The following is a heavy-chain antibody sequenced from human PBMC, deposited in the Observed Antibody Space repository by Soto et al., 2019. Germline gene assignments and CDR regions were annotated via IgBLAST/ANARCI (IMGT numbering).Heavy chain of an antibody. J-gene: IGHJ4*02. CDR3: ARPRITASGHYFDY. V-gene: IGHV4-38-2*01. D-gene: IGHD6-13*01. CDR2: IYHNGST. CDR1: GYSIRSGYF. Sequence: SETLSLTCVVPGYSIRSGYFWGWIRQPPGEGLEWIASIYHNGSTYYNPSLKSRVTISVDTSRNQLSLKLRSVTAADTAVYYCARPRITASGHYFDYWGQGTVVTVSS.